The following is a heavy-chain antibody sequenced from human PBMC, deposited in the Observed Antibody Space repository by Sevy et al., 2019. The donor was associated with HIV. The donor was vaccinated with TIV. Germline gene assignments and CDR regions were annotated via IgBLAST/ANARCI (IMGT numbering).Heavy chain of an antibody. J-gene: IGHJ3*02. D-gene: IGHD2-2*01. Sequence: SETLSLTCDVYGGSFSGYYWSWIRQPPGKGLEWIGEINHSGSTNYNPSLKSRVTISEDTSKNPFSLKLSSVTAADTAVYYCTRHCSSTTCSHAFDIWGQGTMVTVSS. V-gene: IGHV4-34*01. CDR3: TRHCSSTTCSHAFDI. CDR1: GGSFSGYY. CDR2: INHSGST.